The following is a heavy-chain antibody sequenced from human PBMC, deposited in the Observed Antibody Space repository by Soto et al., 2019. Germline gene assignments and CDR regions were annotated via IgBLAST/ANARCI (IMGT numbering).Heavy chain of an antibody. D-gene: IGHD6-19*01. CDR1: GASISSYY. J-gene: IGHJ4*02. CDR2: IYYSGST. Sequence: SETLSLTCTVSGASISSYYWNWVRQSPGKGLEWIGNIYYSGSTNYNPSLKSRVTISIDTSKKHFSLKMTSVTAADTAVYFCARQEGYTPAWYPFDYWGQGTLVTVSS. CDR3: ARQEGYTPAWYPFDY. V-gene: IGHV4-59*08.